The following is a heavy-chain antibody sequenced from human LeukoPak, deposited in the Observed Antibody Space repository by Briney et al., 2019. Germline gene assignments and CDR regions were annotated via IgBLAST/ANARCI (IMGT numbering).Heavy chain of an antibody. D-gene: IGHD3-10*01. V-gene: IGHV4-4*09. CDR3: ARHVLNGSGSYSAFDI. CDR2: IYTSGST. J-gene: IGHJ3*02. Sequence: SETLSLTCTVSGGSISSYYWSWIRQPPGKGLEWIGYIYTSGSTNYSPSLKSRVTISVDTSKNQFSLKLSSVTAADTAVYYCARHVLNGSGSYSAFDIWGQGTMVTVSS. CDR1: GGSISSYY.